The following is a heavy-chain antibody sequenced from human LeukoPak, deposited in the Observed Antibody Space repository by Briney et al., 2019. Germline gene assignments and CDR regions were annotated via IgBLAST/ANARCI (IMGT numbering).Heavy chain of an antibody. V-gene: IGHV3-72*01. CDR1: GFTFSDHY. Sequence: GGSLRLSCAASGFTFSDHYIEWIRQAPGKGLEWVGRSRNKANSYTTEYAASVKGSFTISRDNSKNSLYLQMNSLKTEDTAVYYCARTQYCISTTCYKSWDSWGQGTLVTVSS. CDR3: ARTQYCISTTCYKSWDS. CDR2: SRNKANSYTT. D-gene: IGHD2-2*02. J-gene: IGHJ4*02.